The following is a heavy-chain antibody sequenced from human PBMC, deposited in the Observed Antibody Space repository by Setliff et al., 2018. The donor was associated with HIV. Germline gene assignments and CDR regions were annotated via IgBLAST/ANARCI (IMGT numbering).Heavy chain of an antibody. CDR1: GFRFSTYA. J-gene: IGHJ6*03. CDR3: ARDPGVPAAIAYYYYYYMDV. D-gene: IGHD2-2*01. V-gene: IGHV3-33*01. Sequence: GGSLRLSCAASGFRFSTYAMSWVRQAPGKGLEWVAVIWYDGSNKYYADSVKGRFTISRDNSKNTLYLQMNSLRAEDTAVYYCARDPGVPAAIAYYYYYYMDVWGKGTTVTVSS. CDR2: IWYDGSNK.